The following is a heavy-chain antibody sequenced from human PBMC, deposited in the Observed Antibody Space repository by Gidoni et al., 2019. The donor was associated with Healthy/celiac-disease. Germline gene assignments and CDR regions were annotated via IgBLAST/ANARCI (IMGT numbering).Heavy chain of an antibody. J-gene: IGHJ4*02. V-gene: IGHV4-31*03. D-gene: IGHD3-22*01. CDR3: ARGWYYYDSSGYSCLDY. CDR2: IYYSGST. CDR1: GGSISSGGSY. Sequence: QVQLQESGPGLVKPSQTLSLTGTGAGGSISSGGSYWSWSRQHQGKGLEWIGYIYYSGSTYYNPSLKSRVTISVDTSKNQFSLKLSSVTAADPAVYYCARGWYYYDSSGYSCLDYWGQGTLVTVSS.